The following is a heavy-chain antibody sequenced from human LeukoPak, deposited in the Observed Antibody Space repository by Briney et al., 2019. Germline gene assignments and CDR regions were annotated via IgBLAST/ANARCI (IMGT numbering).Heavy chain of an antibody. CDR3: GLLPAAKAPFEY. V-gene: IGHV1-8*01. CDR1: GYTFTSYD. D-gene: IGHD2-2*01. CDR2: MNPNSGNT. Sequence: ASVNVSCKASGYTFTSYDINWVRQATGQGLEGMGWMNPNSGNTGYAQKFQGRVTMTRNTSIRTAYMELSSLRSEDTAVYYCGLLPAAKAPFEYWGQGTLVTVSS. J-gene: IGHJ4*02.